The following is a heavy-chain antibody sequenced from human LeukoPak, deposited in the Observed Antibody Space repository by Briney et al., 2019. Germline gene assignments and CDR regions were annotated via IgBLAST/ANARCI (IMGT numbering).Heavy chain of an antibody. CDR1: GFSFSNYW. CDR3: TRENRHSSGWYGAFDI. D-gene: IGHD6-19*01. Sequence: GGSLRLSCAASGFSFSNYWMDWVRRAPGKGLEWVGRINSKTDGGTAHYAAPVKGRFTISRDDSRNTLYLQMNSLKNEDTAVYYCTRENRHSSGWYGAFDIWGQGTMVTVSS. J-gene: IGHJ3*02. CDR2: INSKTDGGTA. V-gene: IGHV3-15*01.